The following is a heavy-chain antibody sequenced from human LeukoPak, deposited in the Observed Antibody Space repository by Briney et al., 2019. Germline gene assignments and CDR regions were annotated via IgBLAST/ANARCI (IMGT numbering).Heavy chain of an antibody. CDR3: ARGAYYDYVWGSSLFDY. Sequence: PSETLSLTCTVSGGSISSGSYYWSWIRQPAGKGLEWIGRIYTSGSTNYNPSLKSRVTISVDTSKNQFSLKLSSVTAADTAVYYCARGAYYDYVWGSSLFDYWGQGTLVTVSS. V-gene: IGHV4-61*02. D-gene: IGHD3-16*01. CDR1: GGSISSGSYY. CDR2: IYTSGST. J-gene: IGHJ4*02.